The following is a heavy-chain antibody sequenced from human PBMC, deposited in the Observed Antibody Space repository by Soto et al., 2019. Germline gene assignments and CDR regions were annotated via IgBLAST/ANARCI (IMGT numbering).Heavy chain of an antibody. CDR2: IIPMYDTP. Sequence: SLKVSCKGSGYTFSSDAISCLRLAPGQGLEWMGGIIPMYDTPNYAQKFQDRVTITADASTSTAYMQLSSLRSGDTAVYYCARSGGLDRDFNYWGQGSLVTVSS. V-gene: IGHV1-69*13. J-gene: IGHJ4*02. CDR3: ARSGGLDRDFNY. CDR1: GYTFSSDA. D-gene: IGHD2-15*01.